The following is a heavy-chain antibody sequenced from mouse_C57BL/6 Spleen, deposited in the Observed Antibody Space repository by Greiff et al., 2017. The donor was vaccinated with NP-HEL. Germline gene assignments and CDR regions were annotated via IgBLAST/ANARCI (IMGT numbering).Heavy chain of an antibody. V-gene: IGHV1-81*01. J-gene: IGHJ2*01. Sequence: QVQLQQSGAELARPGASVKLSCKASGYTFTSYGISWVKQRTGQGLEWIGEIYPRSGNTYYNEKFKGKATLTADKSSSTAYMELRSLTSEDSAVYFCARSTYGNFFFDYWGQGTTLTVSS. CDR3: ARSTYGNFFFDY. D-gene: IGHD2-1*01. CDR2: IYPRSGNT. CDR1: GYTFTSYG.